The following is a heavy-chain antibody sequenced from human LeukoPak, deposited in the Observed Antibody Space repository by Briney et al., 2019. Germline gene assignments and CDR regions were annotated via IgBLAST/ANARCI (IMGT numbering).Heavy chain of an antibody. J-gene: IGHJ3*02. CDR3: ARDTQSHAFDI. CDR1: GGSISSGGYY. D-gene: IGHD4-11*01. CDR2: IYYSGST. Sequence: SETLSLTCTVSGGSISSGGYYWSWIRQHPGKGLEWIGYIYYSGSTYYNPSLKSRVTISVDTSKNQFSLKLSSVTAADTAVYYCARDTQSHAFDIWGQGTMVTVSS. V-gene: IGHV4-31*03.